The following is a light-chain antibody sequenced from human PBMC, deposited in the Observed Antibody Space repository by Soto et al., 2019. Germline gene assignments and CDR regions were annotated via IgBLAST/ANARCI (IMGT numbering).Light chain of an antibody. V-gene: IGKV3-11*01. CDR2: DAS. J-gene: IGKJ5*01. CDR1: QSVSSY. CDR3: QQRSNWPLT. Sequence: EIVLTQSPATLSLSPGERATLSCRASQSVSSYLAWYQQKPGQAPRLLIYDASNRATGIPARFSGSGSGTDFTLTISSLEPEDFAVYYCQQRSNWPLTFSQGTRLEI.